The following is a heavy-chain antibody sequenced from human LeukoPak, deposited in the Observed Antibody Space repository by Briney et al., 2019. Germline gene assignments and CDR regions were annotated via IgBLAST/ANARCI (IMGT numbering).Heavy chain of an antibody. CDR2: IWSDGSNK. Sequence: GTSLGLSCAASGFTFSRYGMHWVRQAPGKGLEWVAVIWSDGSNKEHGDSVKGRFTISRDNSKNTLYLQMNSLRAEDTAMYYCARDYCSSISCMDAWGQGTTVTVSS. D-gene: IGHD2-2*01. J-gene: IGHJ6*02. V-gene: IGHV3-33*01. CDR3: ARDYCSSISCMDA. CDR1: GFTFSRYG.